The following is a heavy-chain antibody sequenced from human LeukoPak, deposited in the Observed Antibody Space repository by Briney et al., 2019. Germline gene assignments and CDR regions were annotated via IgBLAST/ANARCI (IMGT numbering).Heavy chain of an antibody. CDR3: ARVDCSSTSCYSGASWFDP. J-gene: IGHJ5*02. CDR2: IYYSGST. CDR1: GGSISSGDYY. D-gene: IGHD2-2*01. V-gene: IGHV4-30-4*01. Sequence: SQTLSLTCTVSGGSISSGDYYWSWIRQPPGKGLEWIGYIYYSGSTYYNPSLKSRVTISVDTSKNQFSLKLSSVTAADTAVYYCARVDCSSTSCYSGASWFDPWGQGTLVTVSS.